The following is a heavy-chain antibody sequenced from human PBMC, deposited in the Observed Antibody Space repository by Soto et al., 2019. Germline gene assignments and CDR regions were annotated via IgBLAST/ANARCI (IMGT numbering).Heavy chain of an antibody. D-gene: IGHD2-15*01. Sequence: VQLLESGGGFVQPGGSLRLSCAASGFTFSNYAMSWVRQAPGKGLNWVSVISNSGGTTYYADSVKARFTICRDNSKNRRYPRMNTLSAVATVVHDGTKASNSVVRAMSHYWGQETLVTVSS. V-gene: IGHV3-23*01. CDR1: GFTFSNYA. J-gene: IGHJ4*02. CDR3: TKASNSVVRAMSHY. CDR2: ISNSGGTT.